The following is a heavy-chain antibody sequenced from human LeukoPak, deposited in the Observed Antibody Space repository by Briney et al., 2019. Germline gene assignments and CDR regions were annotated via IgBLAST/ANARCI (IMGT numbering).Heavy chain of an antibody. CDR2: IYYSGST. Sequence: SETLSLTCTVSGGSISNSSYYWGWIRQPPGKGLEWIGSIYYSGSTYYNPSLKSRVTISVDTSKNQLSLKLNSVTAADTAVYYCARVVVGATPNFDYWGQGTRVTVSS. D-gene: IGHD2-15*01. CDR1: GGSISNSSYY. V-gene: IGHV4-39*01. CDR3: ARVVVGATPNFDY. J-gene: IGHJ4*02.